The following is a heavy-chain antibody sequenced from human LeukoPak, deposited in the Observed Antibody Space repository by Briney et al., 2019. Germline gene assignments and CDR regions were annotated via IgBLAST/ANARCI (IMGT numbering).Heavy chain of an antibody. CDR3: ARSLVGATQFDY. CDR2: IYSGGST. CDR1: GFTFDDYG. D-gene: IGHD1-26*01. V-gene: IGHV3-53*01. Sequence: PGGSLRLSCAASGFTFDDYGMSWVRQVPGKGLEWVSVIYSGGSTYYADSVKGRFTISRDNSKNTLYLQMNSLRAEDTAVYYCARSLVGATQFDYWGQGTLVTVSS. J-gene: IGHJ4*02.